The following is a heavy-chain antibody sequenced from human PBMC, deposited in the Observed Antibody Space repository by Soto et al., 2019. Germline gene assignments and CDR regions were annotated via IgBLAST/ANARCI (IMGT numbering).Heavy chain of an antibody. CDR1: GITFSSYA. V-gene: IGHV3-23*01. Sequence: GGSLRLSCAASGITFSSYAMNWVRQAPGKGLEWVSAISGSGGSTYYADSVKGRFTISRDNSENTMYLQMNSLRAEDMAVYYCAKAPDQGYGFYYFDFWGQGTLVTVSS. D-gene: IGHD5-18*01. CDR3: AKAPDQGYGFYYFDF. J-gene: IGHJ4*02. CDR2: ISGSGGST.